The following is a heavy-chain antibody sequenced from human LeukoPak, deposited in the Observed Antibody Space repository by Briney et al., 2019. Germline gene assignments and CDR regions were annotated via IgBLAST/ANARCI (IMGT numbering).Heavy chain of an antibody. CDR1: GYTFTNYW. D-gene: IGHD6-6*01. CDR2: IYPGDSDT. CDR3: ARIIPARPPEY. Sequence: KLGESLKISCKGSGYTFTNYWIGLVRQRPGKGLEWMGIIYPGDSDTRYSPSFQGQVTISADKPISTAYLQWSSLKASDTAMYYCARIIPARPPEYWGQGTLVTVSS. V-gene: IGHV5-51*01. J-gene: IGHJ4*02.